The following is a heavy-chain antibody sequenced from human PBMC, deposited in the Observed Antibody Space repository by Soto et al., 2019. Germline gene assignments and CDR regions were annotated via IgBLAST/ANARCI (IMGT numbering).Heavy chain of an antibody. V-gene: IGHV4-39*01. J-gene: IGHJ4*02. Sequence: SETLSLTCTVSGDSISDSRYYWGWIRQPPGKGLEWIGSIYYDGSTYYTPSLKSRVTISADMSKNQFSLNLGSVTAADTALYYCARVSEARFDYWGQGTLVTVSS. CDR1: GDSISDSRYY. CDR2: IYYDGST. CDR3: ARVSEARFDY.